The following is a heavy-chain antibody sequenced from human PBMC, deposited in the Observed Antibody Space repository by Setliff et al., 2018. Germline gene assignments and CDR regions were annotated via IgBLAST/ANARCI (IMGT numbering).Heavy chain of an antibody. V-gene: IGHV1-46*01. CDR1: GYSFISYF. CDR2: INPSGGGT. Sequence: ASVKVSCKASGYSFISYFFHWVRQAPGQGPEWLGTINPSGGGTTYAPRFKGRVTLTTATSTSTAYMEMSSLTSDDTAVYYCARAANAYYYMDVWGNGTTVTVSS. J-gene: IGHJ6*03. CDR3: ARAANAYYYMDV.